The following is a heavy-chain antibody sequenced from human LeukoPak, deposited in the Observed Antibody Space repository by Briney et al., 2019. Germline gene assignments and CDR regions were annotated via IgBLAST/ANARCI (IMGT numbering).Heavy chain of an antibody. CDR2: INQDGSDK. J-gene: IGHJ3*02. CDR1: EFTFSTHW. CDR3: ASDPFTISAYDAFNI. Sequence: QPGGPLRLSCVASEFTFSTHWMSWVRQAPGKGLEWVANINQDGSDKYYVDSVKGRLTISRDNAKKSLYLQMNSLRVEDTAVYYCASDPFTISAYDAFNIWGQGTVVTVSS. V-gene: IGHV3-7*01. D-gene: IGHD3-3*02.